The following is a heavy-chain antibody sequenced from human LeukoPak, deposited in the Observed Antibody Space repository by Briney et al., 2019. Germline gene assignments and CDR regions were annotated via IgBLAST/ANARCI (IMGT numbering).Heavy chain of an antibody. Sequence: PSETLSLTRAVYGGSFSGYYWSWIRQPPGKGLEWIGEINHSGSTNYNPSLKSRVTISVDTSKNQFSLKLSSVTAADTAVYYCARAEMATITGGYFDYWGQGTLVTVSS. CDR1: GGSFSGYY. V-gene: IGHV4-34*01. D-gene: IGHD5-12*01. CDR2: INHSGST. J-gene: IGHJ4*02. CDR3: ARAEMATITGGYFDY.